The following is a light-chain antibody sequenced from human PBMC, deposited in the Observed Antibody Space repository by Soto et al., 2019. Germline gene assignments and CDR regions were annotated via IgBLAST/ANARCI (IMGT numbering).Light chain of an antibody. V-gene: IGKV1-5*03. Sequence: DIQMTQSPSTLSASVGDRVTITCRASQSISFWLAWYQQKPGKAPNLLIYKASTLESGVPSRFSGSASGTEFTLTISSLQPDDFASYYCQHYHSYPLTFGQGTKVEIK. CDR1: QSISFW. J-gene: IGKJ2*01. CDR2: KAS. CDR3: QHYHSYPLT.